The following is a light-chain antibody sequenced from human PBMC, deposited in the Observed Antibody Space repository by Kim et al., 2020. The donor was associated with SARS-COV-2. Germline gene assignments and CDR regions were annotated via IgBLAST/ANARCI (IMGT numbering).Light chain of an antibody. Sequence: GKTLTSSCTRSRGNIASSYVQWYQQRPGSSPTTLIYEDNQRTPGVPERFSGSVDSSSNSASLTTSGLKTEDEADYFCQSYDDFNRVFGGGTQLTVL. V-gene: IGLV6-57*01. CDR3: QSYDDFNRV. CDR1: RGNIASSY. J-gene: IGLJ3*02. CDR2: EDN.